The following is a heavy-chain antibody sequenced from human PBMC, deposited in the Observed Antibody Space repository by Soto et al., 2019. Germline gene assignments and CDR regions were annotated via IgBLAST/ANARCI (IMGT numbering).Heavy chain of an antibody. D-gene: IGHD2-2*01. V-gene: IGHV1-46*03. CDR2: INPSGGST. Sequence: ASVKVSCKASGYTFTSYYMHWVRQAPGQGLEWMGIINPSGGSTSYAQKFQGRVTMTRDTSTSTVYMELSSLRSEDTAVYYCARYLSDRSSTSCHYCFYHWGQGSLVPVSS. CDR1: GYTFTSYY. J-gene: IGHJ4*02. CDR3: ARYLSDRSSTSCHYCFYH.